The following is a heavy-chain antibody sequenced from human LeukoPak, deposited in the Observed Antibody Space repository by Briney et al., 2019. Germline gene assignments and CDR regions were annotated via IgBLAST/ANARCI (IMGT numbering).Heavy chain of an antibody. Sequence: ASVKVSCKASGYTFTSYDINWVRQATGQGLEWMGWMNPNSGNTGYAQKFQGRVTMTRDMSTSTVYMELSSLRSEDTAVYYCARFLGGVHYFDYWGQGTLVTVSS. V-gene: IGHV1-8*02. D-gene: IGHD3-16*01. CDR3: ARFLGGVHYFDY. J-gene: IGHJ4*02. CDR2: MNPNSGNT. CDR1: GYTFTSYD.